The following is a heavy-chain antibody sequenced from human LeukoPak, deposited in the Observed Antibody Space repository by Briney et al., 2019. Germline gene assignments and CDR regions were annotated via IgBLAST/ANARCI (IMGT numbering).Heavy chain of an antibody. D-gene: IGHD6-19*01. V-gene: IGHV3-30*18. J-gene: IGHJ4*02. CDR1: GFTVSSNY. CDR2: ISYDGSNK. Sequence: PGGSLRLSCAASGFTVSSNYMSWVRQAPGEGLEWVAVISYDGSNKYYADSVKGRFTISRDNSKNTLYLQMNSLRAEDTAVYYCAKDKYSSGWWAMDYWGQGTLVTVSS. CDR3: AKDKYSSGWWAMDY.